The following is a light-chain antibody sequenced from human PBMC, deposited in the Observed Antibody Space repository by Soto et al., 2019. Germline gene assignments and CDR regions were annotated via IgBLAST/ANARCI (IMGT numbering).Light chain of an antibody. CDR1: SSDVGSYNR. V-gene: IGLV2-18*02. CDR3: SSYVAGDILL. Sequence: QSALTQPPSVSGSPGQSVTISCTGTSSDVGSYNRVSWYQQPPGTAPKLMIYDVTKRPSGVPDRFSGSKSATTASLTISGLQAADEADYYCSSYVAGDILLFGGGTKLTVL. CDR2: DVT. J-gene: IGLJ2*01.